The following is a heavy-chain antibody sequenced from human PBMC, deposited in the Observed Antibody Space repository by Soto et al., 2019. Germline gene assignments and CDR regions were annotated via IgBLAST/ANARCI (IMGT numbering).Heavy chain of an antibody. CDR1: GYTFTSYG. Sequence: QVQLVQSGAEVKKPGASVKVSCKASGYTFTSYGISWVRQAPGQGLEWMGWISAYNGNTNYAQKLQGRVTMTTDTSTSTVYMELRSLRSDDTAVYYCARVMGRRSGYDSFDYWGQGTLVTVSS. D-gene: IGHD5-12*01. CDR2: ISAYNGNT. V-gene: IGHV1-18*04. J-gene: IGHJ4*02. CDR3: ARVMGRRSGYDSFDY.